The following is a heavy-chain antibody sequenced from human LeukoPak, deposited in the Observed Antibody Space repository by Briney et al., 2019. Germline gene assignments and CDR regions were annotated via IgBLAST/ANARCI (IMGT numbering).Heavy chain of an antibody. CDR2: ISVSGGST. J-gene: IGHJ4*02. CDR3: AKGLYGDLY. CDR1: GFTFSSYS. Sequence: PGGSLRLSCAASGFTFSSYSMNWVRQAPGKGLEWLSSISVSGGSTYYADSVKGRFTISRDNSKNTLYLQMDSLRAEDTALYYCAKGLYGDLYWGQETLVTVSS. V-gene: IGHV3-23*01. D-gene: IGHD2-21*02.